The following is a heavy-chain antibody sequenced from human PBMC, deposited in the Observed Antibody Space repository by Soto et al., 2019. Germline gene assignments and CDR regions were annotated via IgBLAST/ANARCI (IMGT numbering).Heavy chain of an antibody. Sequence: QVQLVQSGAEVKKPGASVRVSCKASGYSFTDYHIHWVRQAPGQGLEWLGRINPKSGGTSNAQKFQGWVTTNRDRSISTVYMELTRLRSDDTAVYFCARGHSTDCSNGVCSFFYNHEMDVWGQGTTVTVSS. D-gene: IGHD2-8*01. V-gene: IGHV1-2*04. J-gene: IGHJ6*02. CDR3: ARGHSTDCSNGVCSFFYNHEMDV. CDR2: INPKSGGT. CDR1: GYSFTDYH.